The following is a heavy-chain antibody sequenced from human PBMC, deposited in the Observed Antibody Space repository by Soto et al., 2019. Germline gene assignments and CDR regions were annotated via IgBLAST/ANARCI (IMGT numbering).Heavy chain of an antibody. CDR2: IIPIFGTA. V-gene: IGHV1-69*13. J-gene: IGHJ6*02. Sequence: SVKVSCKASGGTFSSYAISWARQAPGQGLEWMGGIIPIFGTANYAQKFQGRVTITADESTSTAYMELSSLRSEDTAVCYCARGIQNRYGMDVWGQGTTVTVSS. CDR3: ARGIQNRYGMDV. D-gene: IGHD5-18*01. CDR1: GGTFSSYA.